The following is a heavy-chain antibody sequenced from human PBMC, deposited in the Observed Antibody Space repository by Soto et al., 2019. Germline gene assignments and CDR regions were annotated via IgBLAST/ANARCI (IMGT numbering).Heavy chain of an antibody. Sequence: GGSLRLSCAGSGFTFTSHGMNWVRQAPGKGLEWVSHITSGSSSKYYADSVKGRFTISRDNAKKSVYLQMNSLRDEDTAVYYCVRTIQPGTTTYFDYWGQGMLVTVSS. D-gene: IGHD1-1*01. V-gene: IGHV3-48*02. CDR3: VRTIQPGTTTYFDY. J-gene: IGHJ4*02. CDR2: ITSGSSSK. CDR1: GFTFTSHG.